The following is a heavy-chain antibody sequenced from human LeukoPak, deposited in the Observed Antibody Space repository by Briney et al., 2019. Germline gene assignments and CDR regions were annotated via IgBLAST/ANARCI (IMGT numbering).Heavy chain of an antibody. CDR1: GFTFSRSA. V-gene: IGHV3-23*01. CDR3: VKGRISEDGLDF. D-gene: IGHD6-13*01. J-gene: IGHJ4*02. CDR2: ISSSGNT. Sequence: PGGSLRLSRAASGFTFSRSAMTWVRQTPGKGLDWVSSISSSGNTYYADSVKGRFTISRDNSKNMLYLQINSLRAEDTAVYYCVKGRISEDGLDFWGQGTLVTVSS.